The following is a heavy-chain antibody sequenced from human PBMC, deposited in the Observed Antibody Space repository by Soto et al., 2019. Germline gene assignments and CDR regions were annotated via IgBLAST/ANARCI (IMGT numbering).Heavy chain of an antibody. CDR3: AKDRVGGTFYTPLGF. J-gene: IGHJ4*02. CDR2: ITYDGSNK. CDR1: GFNFDNYG. V-gene: IGHV3-30*18. Sequence: PGESLKISCQASGFNFDNYGMHWVRQAPGKGLEWVAVITYDGSNKYYADSVKGRFTISRDNSKNTLSLHLNTLKPEDTAVYHCAKDRVGGTFYTPLGFWGQGTLVTV. D-gene: IGHD1-7*01.